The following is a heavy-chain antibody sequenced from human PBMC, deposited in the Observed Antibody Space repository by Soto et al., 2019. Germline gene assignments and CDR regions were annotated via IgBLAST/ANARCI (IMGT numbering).Heavy chain of an antibody. J-gene: IGHJ3*02. CDR3: ARDRMGSTRKTDAFDI. Sequence: SETLSLTCAVSGGSISSSNWWSWVRQPPGKGLEWIGEIYHSGSTNYNPSLKSRVTISVDKSKNQFSLKLSSVTAADTAVYYCARDRMGSTRKTDAFDIWGQGTMVTVSS. CDR1: GGSISSSNW. V-gene: IGHV4-4*02. CDR2: IYHSGST. D-gene: IGHD2-2*01.